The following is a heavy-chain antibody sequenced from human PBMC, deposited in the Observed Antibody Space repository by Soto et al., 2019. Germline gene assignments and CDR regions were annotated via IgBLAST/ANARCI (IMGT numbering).Heavy chain of an antibody. Sequence: GGSLRLSCAASGFTLSNNWMHWVRQAPGEGLVWVSRINIDGSRTTYADSVKGRFTISRDHAKNTVFLQMNRLRGEDTAVYYCARIGYSSSCFDEWGQGIPVTVSS. CDR3: ARIGYSSSCFDE. CDR2: INIDGSRT. V-gene: IGHV3-74*03. D-gene: IGHD6-6*01. J-gene: IGHJ4*02. CDR1: GFTLSNNW.